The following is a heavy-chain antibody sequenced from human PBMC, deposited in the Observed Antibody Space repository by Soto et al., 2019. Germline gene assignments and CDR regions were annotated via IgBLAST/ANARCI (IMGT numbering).Heavy chain of an antibody. CDR1: GYSFTSYW. CDR2: IDPSDSYT. J-gene: IGHJ5*02. Sequence: GASLKISCEGSGYSFTSYWISWVRQMPGKGLEWMGRIDPSDSYTNYSPSFQGHVTISADKSISTAYLQWSSLKASDTAMYYCARQREVAAAAEWFDPWGQGTLVTVSS. V-gene: IGHV5-10-1*01. CDR3: ARQREVAAAAEWFDP. D-gene: IGHD6-13*01.